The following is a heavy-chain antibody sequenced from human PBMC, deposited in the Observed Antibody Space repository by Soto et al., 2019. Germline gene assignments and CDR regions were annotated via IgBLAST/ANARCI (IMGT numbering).Heavy chain of an antibody. CDR2: IFYSGST. Sequence: SETLSLTCTVYGDSISTDSYFWAWIRQPPGKGLEWIGGIFYSGSTYYNPSLKSRVTISVDTSHNRFSLKLDSVSAADTAIYYCARADFYFFYCYDTAPTEIYF. CDR3: ARADFYFFYCYDTAPTEIYF. CDR1: GDSISTDSYF. D-gene: IGHD3-16*02. V-gene: IGHV4-39*01. J-gene: IGHJ1*01.